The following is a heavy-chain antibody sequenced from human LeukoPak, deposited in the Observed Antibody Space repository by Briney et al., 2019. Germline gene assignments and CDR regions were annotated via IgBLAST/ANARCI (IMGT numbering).Heavy chain of an antibody. D-gene: IGHD3-10*01. V-gene: IGHV4-34*01. CDR2: INHSGST. CDR1: GGSFSGYY. J-gene: IGHJ4*02. CDR3: ARGAWGFYGSGKERYYFDY. Sequence: SETLSLTCAVYGGSFSGYYWSWIRQPPGKGLEWIGEINHSGSTNYNPSLKSRVTISVDTSKNQFSLKLSSVTAADTAVYYCARGAWGFYGSGKERYYFDYWGQGTLVTVSS.